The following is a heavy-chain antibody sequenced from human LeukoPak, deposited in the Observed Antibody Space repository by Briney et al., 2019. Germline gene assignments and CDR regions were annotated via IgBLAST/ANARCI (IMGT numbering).Heavy chain of an antibody. D-gene: IGHD4-17*01. J-gene: IGHJ5*02. CDR3: ARDEYGDYGCDR. CDR1: GFTFSSYA. V-gene: IGHV3-23*01. Sequence: GGSLRLSCAASGFTFSSYAMSWVRQAPGKGLEWVSGISASGGSTYYADSVKGRFTISRDNSKNTVYLQMNSLRAEDTAVYYCARDEYGDYGCDRWGQGTLVTVSS. CDR2: ISASGGST.